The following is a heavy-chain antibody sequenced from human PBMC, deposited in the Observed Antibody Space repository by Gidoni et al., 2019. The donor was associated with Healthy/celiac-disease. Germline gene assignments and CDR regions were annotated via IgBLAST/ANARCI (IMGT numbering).Heavy chain of an antibody. V-gene: IGHV3-73*02. CDR3: TRHEGCSSTSCQGEAVDI. CDR1: GFTFGVSA. J-gene: IGHJ3*02. Sequence: DVQLVDSGGGLVQPGGYMIISCEPPGFTFGVSAMPWVGQASGNGLEWVGRIRSKADGCATAYAASVKGRFIISRDNSKNTAYLQMNSLKTEDTAVYYCTRHEGCSSTSCQGEAVDIWGQGTMVNVSS. D-gene: IGHD2-2*01. CDR2: IRSKADGCAT.